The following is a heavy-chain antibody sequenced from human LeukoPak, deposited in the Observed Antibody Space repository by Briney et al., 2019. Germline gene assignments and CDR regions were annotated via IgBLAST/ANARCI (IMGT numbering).Heavy chain of an antibody. CDR1: GGSISSSSYY. CDR3: ARHGSLEWYSIEYYFDY. CDR2: IYYSGST. Sequence: LETLSLTCTVSGGSISSSSYYWGWIRQPPGKGLEWIGSIYYSGSTYYDPSLKSRVTISVDTSKNQFSLKLSSVTAADTAVYYCARHGSLEWYSIEYYFDYWGPGTLVTVSS. D-gene: IGHD3-3*01. J-gene: IGHJ4*02. V-gene: IGHV4-39*01.